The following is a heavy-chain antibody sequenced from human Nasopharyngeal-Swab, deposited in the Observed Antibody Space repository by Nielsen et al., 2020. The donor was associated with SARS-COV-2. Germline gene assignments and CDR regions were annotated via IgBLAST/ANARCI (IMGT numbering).Heavy chain of an antibody. CDR1: GESFSGYY. CDR3: ARFNIAARFIYYYYGMDV. CDR2: INHSGST. D-gene: IGHD6-6*01. Sequence: SETLSLTCAVYGESFSGYYWNWIRQPPGKGLEWIGEINHSGSTNYNPSLKTRVTISVDTSKNQFSLKLSSVTAADTAVYYCARFNIAARFIYYYYGMDVWGQGTTVTVSS. J-gene: IGHJ6*02. V-gene: IGHV4-34*01.